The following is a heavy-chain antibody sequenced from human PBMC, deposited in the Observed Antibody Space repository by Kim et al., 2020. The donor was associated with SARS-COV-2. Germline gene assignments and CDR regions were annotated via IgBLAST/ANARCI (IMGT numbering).Heavy chain of an antibody. CDR3: ARDGGYGDSNWFDP. D-gene: IGHD4-17*01. J-gene: IGHJ5*02. Sequence: YVDSVKGRFTSSRDNSKNTLYLQMNSLRVEDTAVYYCARDGGYGDSNWFDPWGQGTLVTVSS. V-gene: IGHV3-66*01.